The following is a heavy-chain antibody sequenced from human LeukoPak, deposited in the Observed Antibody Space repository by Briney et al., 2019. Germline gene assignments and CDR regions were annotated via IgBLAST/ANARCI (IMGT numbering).Heavy chain of an antibody. D-gene: IGHD1-26*01. CDR1: GGSISSYY. CDR3: AREEWELLKEGWFDP. V-gene: IGHV4-4*07. Sequence: SETLSLTCTVSGGSISSYYWSWIRQPAGKGLEWIGRIYTSGSTDYNPSLKSRVTISVDKCKNQFSLKLSSVIAAHTAVYYCAREEWELLKEGWFDPWGQGTLVTVSS. J-gene: IGHJ5*02. CDR2: IYTSGST.